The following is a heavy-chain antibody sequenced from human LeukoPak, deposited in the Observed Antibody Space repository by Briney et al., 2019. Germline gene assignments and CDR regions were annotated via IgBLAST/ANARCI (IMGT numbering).Heavy chain of an antibody. J-gene: IGHJ6*04. Sequence: ASVKVTCKASGYTFTRYSMHWVRQAPGQGLEWMGIINPSGGSTSYAQKFQGRVTMTWDTSTSTVYMELSSLRSEDTAVYCCARHSHMDVWGKGTTVTVSS. CDR1: GYTFTRYS. V-gene: IGHV1-46*01. CDR2: INPSGGST. CDR3: ARHSHMDV. D-gene: IGHD2-21*01.